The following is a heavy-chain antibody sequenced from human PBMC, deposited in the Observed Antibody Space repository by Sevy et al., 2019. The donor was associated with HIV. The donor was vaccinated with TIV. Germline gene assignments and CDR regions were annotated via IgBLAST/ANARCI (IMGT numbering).Heavy chain of an antibody. CDR1: GFTFDDYA. Sequence: GGSLRLSCAASGFTFDDYAMHWVRQAPGKGLEWVSGISWNSGSIGYADSVKGRFTISRDNAKNSLYLQMNSLRAEDTALYYCAKEPGFWSGYYTSPELGYYYYGMDVWGQGTTVTVSS. V-gene: IGHV3-9*01. CDR2: ISWNSGSI. CDR3: AKEPGFWSGYYTSPELGYYYYGMDV. D-gene: IGHD3-3*01. J-gene: IGHJ6*02.